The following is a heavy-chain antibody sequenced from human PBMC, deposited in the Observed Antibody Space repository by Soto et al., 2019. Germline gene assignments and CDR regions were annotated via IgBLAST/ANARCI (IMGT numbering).Heavy chain of an antibody. CDR2: IYTSGST. CDR3: ARGEPYYYDSSGYYYHYYGMDV. D-gene: IGHD3-22*01. Sequence: LSLTCTVSGGSISSYYWSWIRQPAGKGLEWIGRIYTSGSTNYNPSLKSRVTMSVDTSKNQFSLKLSSVTAADTAVYYCARGEPYYYDSSGYYYHYYGMDVWGQGTTVTVS. J-gene: IGHJ6*02. V-gene: IGHV4-4*07. CDR1: GGSISSYY.